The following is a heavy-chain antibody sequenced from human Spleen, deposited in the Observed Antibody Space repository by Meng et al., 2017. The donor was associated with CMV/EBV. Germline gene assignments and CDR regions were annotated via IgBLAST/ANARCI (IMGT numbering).Heavy chain of an antibody. CDR1: GGSISSGDYW. J-gene: IGHJ6*02. D-gene: IGHD4-23*01. CDR3: ARDGGLYTMDV. V-gene: IGHV4-61*08. Sequence: SETLSLTCTVSGGSISSGDYWWSWIRQPPGKGLEWIGYIYYSGSTNYNPSLKSRVTISVDTSKTQFSLKLTSVTAADTAVYYCARDGGLYTMDVWGQGTTVTVSS. CDR2: IYYSGST.